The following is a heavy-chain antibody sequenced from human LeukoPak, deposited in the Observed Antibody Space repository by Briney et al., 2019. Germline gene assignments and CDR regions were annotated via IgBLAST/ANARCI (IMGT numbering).Heavy chain of an antibody. CDR3: TTEGYSSSWYPDYYYYYGMDV. D-gene: IGHD6-13*01. CDR2: IYSGGST. Sequence: PGGSLRLSCAASGFTVSSNYMSWVRQAPGKGLEWVSVIYSGGSTYYADSVKGRFTISRDNSKNTLYLQMNSLRAEDTAVYYCTTEGYSSSWYPDYYYYYGMDVWGQGTTVTVSS. CDR1: GFTVSSNY. V-gene: IGHV3-53*01. J-gene: IGHJ6*02.